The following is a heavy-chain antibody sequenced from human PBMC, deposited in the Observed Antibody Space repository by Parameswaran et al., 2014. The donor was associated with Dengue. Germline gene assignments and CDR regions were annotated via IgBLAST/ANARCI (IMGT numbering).Heavy chain of an antibody. CDR2: IYYSGST. D-gene: IGHD3-10*01. CDR3: AGTTYYYGSGRFDP. V-gene: IGHV4-31*02. J-gene: IGHJ5*02. Sequence: RWIRQPPGKGLEWIGYIYYSGSTFYNPSLKSRVSISVDTSQNQFSLKLTSVTAADTAVYYCAGTTYYYGSGRFDPWGQGTLVTVSS.